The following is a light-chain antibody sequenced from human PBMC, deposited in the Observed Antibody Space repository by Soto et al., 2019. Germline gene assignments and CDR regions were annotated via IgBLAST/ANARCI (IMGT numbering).Light chain of an antibody. J-gene: IGLJ1*01. V-gene: IGLV2-8*01. Sequence: QSVLTQPPSASGSPGQSVTISCTGISSDVGGYNYVSWYQQHPGKAPKLMIYEVSKRPSGVPDRFSGSKSGNTASLTVSGLQAEDEADYYCSSYADSNNVFGTGTKVTVL. CDR2: EVS. CDR1: SSDVGGYNY. CDR3: SSYADSNNV.